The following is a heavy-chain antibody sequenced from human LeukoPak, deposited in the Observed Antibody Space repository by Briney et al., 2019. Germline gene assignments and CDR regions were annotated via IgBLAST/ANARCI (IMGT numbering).Heavy chain of an antibody. CDR1: GGSFSGYY. Sequence: SETLSLTCAVYGGSFSGYYWSWIRQPPGKGLEWIGEINHSGSTNYNPSLKSRVTISVDTSKNQFSLKLSSVTAADTAVYYCARARVATRLFQYWGQGTLVTVSS. CDR2: INHSGST. V-gene: IGHV4-34*01. D-gene: IGHD5-24*01. J-gene: IGHJ4*02. CDR3: ARARVATRLFQY.